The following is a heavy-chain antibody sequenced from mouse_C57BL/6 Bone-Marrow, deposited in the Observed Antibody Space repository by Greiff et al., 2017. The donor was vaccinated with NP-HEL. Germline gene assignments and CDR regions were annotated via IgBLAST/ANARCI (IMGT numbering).Heavy chain of an antibody. Sequence: VQLKESGPGLVKPSQSLSLTCSVTGYSITSGYYWNWIRQFPGNKLEWMGYISYDGSNNYNPSLKNRISITRDTSKNQFFLKLNSVTTEDTATYYCARAYYYGSILDYWGQGTTLTVSS. CDR3: ARAYYYGSILDY. CDR2: ISYDGSN. J-gene: IGHJ2*01. V-gene: IGHV3-6*01. D-gene: IGHD1-1*01. CDR1: GYSITSGYY.